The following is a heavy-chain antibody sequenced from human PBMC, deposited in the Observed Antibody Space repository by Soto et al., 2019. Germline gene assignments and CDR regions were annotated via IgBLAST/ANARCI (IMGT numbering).Heavy chain of an antibody. CDR1: GGSISSSSYY. D-gene: IGHD6-6*01. V-gene: IGHV4-39*01. CDR3: ARSRPGWFDP. J-gene: IGHJ5*02. Sequence: QLQLQESGPGPVKPSETLSLTCTVSGGSISSSSYYWGWIRQPPGKGLEWIGSIYYSGSTYYNPSLKSRVTISVDTSKNQFSLKLSSVTAADTAVYYCARSRPGWFDPWGQGTLVTVSS. CDR2: IYYSGST.